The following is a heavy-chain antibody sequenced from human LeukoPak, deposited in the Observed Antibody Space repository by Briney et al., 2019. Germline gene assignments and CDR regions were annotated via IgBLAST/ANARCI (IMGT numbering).Heavy chain of an antibody. CDR2: INPNSGGT. J-gene: IGHJ4*02. CDR3: ARHGGVTMVRGVNYYFDY. V-gene: IGHV1-2*02. D-gene: IGHD3-10*01. CDR1: GFTFTGYY. Sequence: ASVKVSCKASGFTFTGYYMHWVRQAPGQGLEWMGWINPNSGGTNYAQKFQGRVTMTRDTSSGTVYMELSSLSPDDTAVYYCARHGGVTMVRGVNYYFDYWGQGTLVTVSS.